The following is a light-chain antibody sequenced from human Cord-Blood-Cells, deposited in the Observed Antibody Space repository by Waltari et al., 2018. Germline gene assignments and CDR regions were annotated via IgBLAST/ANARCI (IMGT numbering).Light chain of an antibody. CDR3: CSYAGSSTVV. CDR2: EGS. J-gene: IGLJ2*01. CDR1: SSDVGSYNL. Sequence: QSALTQPASVSGSPGQSITISCTGTSSDVGSYNLVSWYQQHPGKAHKLMIYEGSKQPSGVSNRFAGSKSGNTASLTSSGLQAEDEADYYCCSYAGSSTVVFGGGTKLTVL. V-gene: IGLV2-23*01.